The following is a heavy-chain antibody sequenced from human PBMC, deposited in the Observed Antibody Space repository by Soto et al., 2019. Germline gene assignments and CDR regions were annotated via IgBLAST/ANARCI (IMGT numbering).Heavy chain of an antibody. CDR3: ARGGILLWFGEARNNWFDP. J-gene: IGHJ5*02. D-gene: IGHD3-10*01. CDR1: GGSFSGYY. CDR2: INHSGST. Sequence: QVQLQQWGAGLLKPSETLSLTCAVYGGSFSGYYWSWIRQPPGKGLEWIGEINHSGSTNYNPSLKSRVPISVDTSKNQFSLKLSSVTAADTAVYYCARGGILLWFGEARNNWFDPWGQGTLVTVSS. V-gene: IGHV4-34*01.